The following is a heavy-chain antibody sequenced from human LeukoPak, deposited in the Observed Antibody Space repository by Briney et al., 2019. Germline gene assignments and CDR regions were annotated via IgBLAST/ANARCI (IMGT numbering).Heavy chain of an antibody. V-gene: IGHV3-23*01. J-gene: IGHJ5*01. CDR3: AGTGYSSSWYS. CDR2: ISGSGGST. Sequence: GGSLRLSCAASGFTFSSYAMSWVRQAPGKGLEWVSAISGSGGSTYYADSVKGRFTISRDNSKNTLYLQMNSLRAEDTAVYYCAGTGYSSSWYSRGQGTLVTVSS. D-gene: IGHD6-13*01. CDR1: GFTFSSYA.